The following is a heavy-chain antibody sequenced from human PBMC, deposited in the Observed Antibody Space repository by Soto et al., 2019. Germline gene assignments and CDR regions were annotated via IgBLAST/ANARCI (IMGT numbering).Heavy chain of an antibody. CDR1: GFTFSDYY. Sequence: GGSLRLSCAASGFTFSDYYMSWIRQAPGKGLEWVSYISSSGSTIYYADSVKGRFTISRDNAKNSLYLQMNSLRAEDTAVYYCARRLTYYYDSSGYYYPGIGAFDIWGQATMVTVSS. CDR3: ARRLTYYYDSSGYYYPGIGAFDI. CDR2: ISSSGSTI. V-gene: IGHV3-11*01. J-gene: IGHJ3*02. D-gene: IGHD3-22*01.